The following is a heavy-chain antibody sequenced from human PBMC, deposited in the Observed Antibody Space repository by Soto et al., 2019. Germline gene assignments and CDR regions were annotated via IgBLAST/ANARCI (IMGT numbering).Heavy chain of an antibody. D-gene: IGHD2-15*01. Sequence: QLQLQESGPGLVKPSATLSLTCTVSDGSISGSTYYWGWIRQPPGRGLEWIGNVDYTGSTYFNPSLKSRVTTSVDPTKNQCSLRLSVVSAADTAVYYCARDEGGFGFDLWGQGTLVIVSS. CDR2: VDYTGST. CDR3: ARDEGGFGFDL. J-gene: IGHJ5*02. CDR1: DGSISGSTYY. V-gene: IGHV4-39*02.